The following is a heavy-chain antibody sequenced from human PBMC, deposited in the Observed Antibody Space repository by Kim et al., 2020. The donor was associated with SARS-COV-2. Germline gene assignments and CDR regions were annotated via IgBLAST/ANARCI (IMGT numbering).Heavy chain of an antibody. CDR2: ISYDGSNK. D-gene: IGHD3-10*01. Sequence: GGSLRLSCAASGFTFSTYGMHWVRQAPGKGLEWVAVISYDGSNKYYADSVKGRFTISRDNSKNTLYLQMNSLRAEDTAVYYCAKERELLWFGELSWGWFDPWGQGTLITVSS. V-gene: IGHV3-30*18. CDR3: AKERELLWFGELSWGWFDP. J-gene: IGHJ5*02. CDR1: GFTFSTYG.